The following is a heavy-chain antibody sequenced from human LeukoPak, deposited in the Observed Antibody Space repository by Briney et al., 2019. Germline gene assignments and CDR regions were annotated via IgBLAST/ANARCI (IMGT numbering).Heavy chain of an antibody. CDR2: VRNKANNYAT. Sequence: GGSLRLSCAASGLTFSDSAMHWVRQASGKGREWVGRVRNKANNYATAYAASVRGRFTISRDDSNNTAYLQMNSLKTEDTAFYYCTTTSEVVYDAFDIWGQGTMVTVSS. CDR1: GLTFSDSA. D-gene: IGHD2-15*01. V-gene: IGHV3-73*01. J-gene: IGHJ3*02. CDR3: TTTSEVVYDAFDI.